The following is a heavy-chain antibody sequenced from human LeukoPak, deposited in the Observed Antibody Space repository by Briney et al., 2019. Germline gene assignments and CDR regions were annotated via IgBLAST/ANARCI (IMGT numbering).Heavy chain of an antibody. CDR2: IYPGDSDT. J-gene: IGHJ4*02. D-gene: IGHD3-3*01. CDR3: ARLDFWSGLYYFDY. CDR1: GYSFTSYW. V-gene: IGHV5-51*01. Sequence: GESLKISCKGSGYSFTSYWIGWVRQLPGKGLEWMGIIYPGDSDTRYSPSFQGQVTISADKSISTAYLQWSSLKASGTAMYYCARLDFWSGLYYFDYWGQGTLVTVSS.